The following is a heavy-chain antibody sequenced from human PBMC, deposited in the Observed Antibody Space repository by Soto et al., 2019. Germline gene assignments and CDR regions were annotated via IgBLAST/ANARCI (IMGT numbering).Heavy chain of an antibody. D-gene: IGHD2-2*01. CDR3: AKEKISTSCCNWFDP. CDR1: GFTFSSYG. V-gene: IGHV3-30*18. Sequence: GGSLRLSCAASGFTFSSYGRHWVRQAPGKGLEWVAVISYDGSNKSYADSVKGRFTISRDNSKNTLYLQMNSLRAEDTAVYYCAKEKISTSCCNWFDPWGQGTLVTVSS. CDR2: ISYDGSNK. J-gene: IGHJ5*02.